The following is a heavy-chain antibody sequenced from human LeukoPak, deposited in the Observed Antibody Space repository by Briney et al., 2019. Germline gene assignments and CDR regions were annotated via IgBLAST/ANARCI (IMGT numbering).Heavy chain of an antibody. CDR2: IYYGGST. Sequence: SETLSLTCSVSGGSISGSTYYWGWIRQPPGKGLEWIGSIYYGGSTYYPPSLKSRVTVSVDTSKNQFSLRLTSVTAADTAVYYCARKSAGVGFDIWGQGTMVTVSS. J-gene: IGHJ3*02. D-gene: IGHD3-3*01. CDR3: ARKSAGVGFDI. CDR1: GGSISGSTYY. V-gene: IGHV4-39*01.